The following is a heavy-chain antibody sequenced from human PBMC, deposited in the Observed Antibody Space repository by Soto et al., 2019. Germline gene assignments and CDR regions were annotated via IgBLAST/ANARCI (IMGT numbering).Heavy chain of an antibody. CDR3: TRYSSSWFQEYYFDN. CDR2: IRSKANSYAT. D-gene: IGHD6-13*01. Sequence: GGSLRLSCAASGFTFSCSAMHWVRQASGKGLEWVGRIRSKANSYATAYAASVKGRFTISRDDSKNTAYLQMNSLKTEDTAVYYCTRYSSSWFQEYYFDNWGQGTLVTVSS. CDR1: GFTFSCSA. V-gene: IGHV3-73*01. J-gene: IGHJ4*02.